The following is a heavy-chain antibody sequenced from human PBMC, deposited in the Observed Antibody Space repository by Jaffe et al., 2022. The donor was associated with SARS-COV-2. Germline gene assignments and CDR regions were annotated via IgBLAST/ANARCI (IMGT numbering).Heavy chain of an antibody. CDR3: ASGGNNFGQPFDF. Sequence: EVQLVQSETEVRKPGESLKISCKRSGYTFNSYWIAWVRQMPGKGLEWIGLIYPEDSETSYSPSFQGQVTISADRSITTAYLHWSSLKASDTATYFCASGGNNFGQPFDFWGQGTLVTVSS. CDR1: GYTFNSYW. V-gene: IGHV5-51*01. J-gene: IGHJ4*01. D-gene: IGHD1-20*01. CDR2: IYPEDSET.